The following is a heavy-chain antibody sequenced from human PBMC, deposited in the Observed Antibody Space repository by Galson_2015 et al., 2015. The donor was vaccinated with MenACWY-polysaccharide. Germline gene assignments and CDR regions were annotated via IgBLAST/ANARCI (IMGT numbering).Heavy chain of an antibody. V-gene: IGHV4-39*01. CDR3: ARLSKSTIVAPGAVEF. Sequence: SETLSLTCTVSGDSISSSTYYWGWLRQPPGKGLEWIGTIHYSGSTNYNPSLRSRVTVLVDTSKNQFSLKLNSVTAADTAVYHCARLSKSTIVAPGAVEFWGQGTLVPVSA. J-gene: IGHJ4*02. CDR1: GDSISSSTYY. CDR2: IHYSGST. D-gene: IGHD2-2*01.